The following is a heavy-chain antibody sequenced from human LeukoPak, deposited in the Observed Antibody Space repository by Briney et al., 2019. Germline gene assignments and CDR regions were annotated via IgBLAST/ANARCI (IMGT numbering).Heavy chain of an antibody. CDR1: GGSFSGYY. J-gene: IGHJ4*02. D-gene: IGHD4-11*01. V-gene: IGHV4-34*01. Sequence: SETLSLTCAGCGGSFSGYYWSWIRQPPGKGLEWIGEINHSGSTNYNPSLKSRVTISVDTSKNQFSLKLSSVTAADTAVYYCVRVTTDYWGQGTLVTVSS. CDR3: VRVTTDY. CDR2: INHSGST.